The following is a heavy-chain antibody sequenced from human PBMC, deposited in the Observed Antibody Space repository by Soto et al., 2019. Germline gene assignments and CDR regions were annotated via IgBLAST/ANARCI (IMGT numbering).Heavy chain of an antibody. V-gene: IGHV4-39*01. CDR1: GGSISSSSYY. Sequence: SETLSLTCAVSGGSISSSSYYWGWIRQPPGKGLELIGIIYYSGSTYYNPSLKSRVTISVDTSKNPFSLKLSSVTAADTAVYYCARRAESGYNRNYFDYWGQGTLVTVS. CDR2: IYYSGST. J-gene: IGHJ4*02. D-gene: IGHD5-12*01. CDR3: ARRAESGYNRNYFDY.